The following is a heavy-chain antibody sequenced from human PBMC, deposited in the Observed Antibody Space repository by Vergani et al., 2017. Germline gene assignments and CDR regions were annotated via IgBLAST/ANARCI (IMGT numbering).Heavy chain of an antibody. Sequence: QVQLQESGPGLVKHSETLSLTCTVPVGSISSYYWSWFRQPPGKGLEWIGYIYYSGSTNYNPSLNSRATISVDTSKNQFSLTLNSVTAAYTAVYYCARDPGSLDYWGQGTLVTVSS. CDR3: ARDPGSLDY. D-gene: IGHD3-10*01. V-gene: IGHV4-59*12. CDR2: IYYSGST. CDR1: VGSISSYY. J-gene: IGHJ4*02.